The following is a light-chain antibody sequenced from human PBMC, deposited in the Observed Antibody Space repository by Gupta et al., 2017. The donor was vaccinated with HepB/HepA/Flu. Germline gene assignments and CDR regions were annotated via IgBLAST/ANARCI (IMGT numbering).Light chain of an antibody. CDR2: NTS. CDR1: QSVGSS. Sequence: EIVLTQSPATLSLSPGERATLSCRASQSVGSSLAWYQQKPGQSPRLLIYNTSNRATGIPPRFSGSGSGTDFTLTISSLEPEDFAVYYCQQRRSWPVSFGGGTKVEIK. V-gene: IGKV3-11*01. J-gene: IGKJ4*01. CDR3: QQRRSWPVS.